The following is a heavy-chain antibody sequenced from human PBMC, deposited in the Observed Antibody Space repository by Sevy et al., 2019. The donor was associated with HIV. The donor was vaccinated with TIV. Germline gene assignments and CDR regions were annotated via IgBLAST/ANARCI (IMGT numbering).Heavy chain of an antibody. CDR1: GFSLTTSD. CDR2: VRNDGSNK. V-gene: IGHV3-30*02. Sequence: GGSLRLSCAASGFSLTTSDMHWVRQAPGKGLEWVAYVRNDGSNKYYADSVRDRFTISRDSPKNTLYLQMNSLRDEDTANYNCARGRKTTEESLEERDYYYGMDVWGQGTTVTVSS. CDR3: ARGRKTTEESLEERDYYYGMDV. D-gene: IGHD3-16*02. J-gene: IGHJ6*02.